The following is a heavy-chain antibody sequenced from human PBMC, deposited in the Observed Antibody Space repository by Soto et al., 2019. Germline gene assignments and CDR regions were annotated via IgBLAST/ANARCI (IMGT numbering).Heavy chain of an antibody. CDR2: ISAYNGNT. D-gene: IGHD6-13*01. J-gene: IGHJ6*02. Sequence: QVQLVQSGAEVKKPGASVKVSCKASGYTFTSYGISWVRQAPGQGLEWMGWISAYNGNTNYAQKLQGRVTMTTDTSTSTAYMELRSRRSDDTAVYYCARDRHSSSWFYYYYGMDVWGQGTTVTVAS. CDR1: GYTFTSYG. CDR3: ARDRHSSSWFYYYYGMDV. V-gene: IGHV1-18*01.